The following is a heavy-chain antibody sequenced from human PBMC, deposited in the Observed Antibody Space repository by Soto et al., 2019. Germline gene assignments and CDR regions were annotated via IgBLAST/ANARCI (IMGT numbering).Heavy chain of an antibody. D-gene: IGHD4-4*01. CDR1: GGSISSGGYS. V-gene: IGHV4-30-2*01. CDR2: IYHSGST. Sequence: TLSLTCAVSGGSISSGGYSWSWIRQPPGKGLEWIGYIYHSGSTYYNPSLKSRVTISVDRSKNQFSLKLSSVTAADTAVYYCARGRQYWFDPWGQGTLVTVSS. J-gene: IGHJ5*02. CDR3: ARGRQYWFDP.